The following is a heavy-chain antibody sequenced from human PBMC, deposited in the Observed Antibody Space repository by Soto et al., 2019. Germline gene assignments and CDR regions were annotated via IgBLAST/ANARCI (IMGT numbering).Heavy chain of an antibody. CDR2: IITYNGNT. CDR1: GYTFTSYG. V-gene: IGHV1-18*01. CDR3: ARDNGQWMVKE. Sequence: QVQLVQSGAEVKKPGASVKVSCKTSGYTFTSYGISWVRQAPGQGLEWIGWIITYNGNTKHSQRLQGRVSMTTDTSISTAYMELRSLRADDTALYYCARDNGQWMVKEWGQGTLLTVSS. D-gene: IGHD6-19*01. J-gene: IGHJ4*02.